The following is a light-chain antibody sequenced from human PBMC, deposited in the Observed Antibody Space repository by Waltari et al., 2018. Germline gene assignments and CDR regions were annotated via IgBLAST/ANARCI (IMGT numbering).Light chain of an antibody. V-gene: IGKV1-39*01. CDR1: DSIDNY. Sequence: DTQMTQSPSSLPASVGDRVTISCRSSDSIDNYLNWYQQKPGRAPKLLIFSATTLQSGVPSRFSGSGSGTNFNLTITNLQPEDFAIYHCHQTYKSPQTFGQGTQVEMK. J-gene: IGKJ2*01. CDR3: HQTYKSPQT. CDR2: SAT.